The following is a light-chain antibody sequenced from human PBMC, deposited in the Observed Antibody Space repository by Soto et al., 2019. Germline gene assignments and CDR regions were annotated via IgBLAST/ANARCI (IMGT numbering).Light chain of an antibody. CDR1: QSIGSR. CDR3: QQYNTYPWT. Sequence: DIQMTQSPSTLSASVGHRVTITCRASQSIGSRLAWYQQKPGKAPNLLIYKASTLESGVPGRLSGSGSETEFTLTISSLRPDDFANSYCQQYNTYPWTFGQGTKVEIK. V-gene: IGKV1-5*03. CDR2: KAS. J-gene: IGKJ1*01.